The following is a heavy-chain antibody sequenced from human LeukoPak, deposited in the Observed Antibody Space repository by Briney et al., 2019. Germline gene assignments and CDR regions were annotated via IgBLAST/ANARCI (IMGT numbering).Heavy chain of an antibody. V-gene: IGHV4-31*03. Sequence: MTSQTLSLTCTVSGGSLSSGDYYWSWIRQHPGKGLEWIGYIYYSGTTYYNPSLKSRVTISLDTSKNQFSLKLSSVTAADTAVYYCARDREDSGTDYWGQGTLVTVSS. J-gene: IGHJ4*02. D-gene: IGHD3-10*01. CDR2: IYYSGTT. CDR1: GGSLSSGDYY. CDR3: ARDREDSGTDY.